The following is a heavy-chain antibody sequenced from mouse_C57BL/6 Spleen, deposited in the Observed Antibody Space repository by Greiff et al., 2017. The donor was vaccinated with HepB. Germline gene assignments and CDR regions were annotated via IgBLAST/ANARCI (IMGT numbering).Heavy chain of an antibody. CDR2: IYPGDGDT. CDR1: GYAFSSSW. CDR3: ARANWDALYFDY. J-gene: IGHJ2*01. Sequence: VHLVESGPELVKPGASVKISCKASGYAFSSSWMNWVKQRPGKGLEWIGRIYPGDGDTNYNGKFKGKATLTADKSSSTAYMQLSSLTSEDSAVYFCARANWDALYFDYWGQGTTLTVSS. D-gene: IGHD4-1*01. V-gene: IGHV1-82*01.